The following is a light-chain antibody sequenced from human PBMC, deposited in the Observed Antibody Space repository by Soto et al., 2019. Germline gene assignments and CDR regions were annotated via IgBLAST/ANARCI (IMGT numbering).Light chain of an antibody. CDR2: EVS. V-gene: IGLV2-11*01. J-gene: IGLJ7*01. Sequence: QSALTQPRSVSGSPGQSVTISCTGTSSDVGGYNYVSWYQQHPGKAPKLMIYEVSKRPSGAPDRFSGSKSGNTASLTISGLQTEDEADHYCCSYAGTYTVLFGGGTQLTVL. CDR3: CSYAGTYTVL. CDR1: SSDVGGYNY.